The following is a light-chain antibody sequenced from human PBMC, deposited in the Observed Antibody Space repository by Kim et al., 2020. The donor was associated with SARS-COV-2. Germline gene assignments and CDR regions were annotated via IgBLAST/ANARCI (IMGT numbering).Light chain of an antibody. V-gene: IGKV3-11*01. CDR3: QQRNNWPPAVT. J-gene: IGKJ4*01. CDR1: QTIGIS. Sequence: PGERAILSCKASQTIGISLGWYQRKLGQAPRLLIYDAANRAAGIPDRFSGGGSGTDFTLTLSSLEPEDFAIDYCQQRNNWPPAVTFGGGTKVDIK. CDR2: DAA.